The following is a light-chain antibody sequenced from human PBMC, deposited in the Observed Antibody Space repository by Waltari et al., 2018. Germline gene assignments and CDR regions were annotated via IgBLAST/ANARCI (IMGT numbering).Light chain of an antibody. Sequence: EIVLTQFPATLSVSPGERAPLSGRASQRVTSNLAWYQQKPGQAPGLLIYGVSTRATGVSARFSGSGSGTEFTLTISSMQSEDSAVYHCQQYNNWPLYTFGQGTKLEIK. CDR2: GVS. CDR3: QQYNNWPLYT. V-gene: IGKV3-15*01. J-gene: IGKJ2*01. CDR1: QRVTSN.